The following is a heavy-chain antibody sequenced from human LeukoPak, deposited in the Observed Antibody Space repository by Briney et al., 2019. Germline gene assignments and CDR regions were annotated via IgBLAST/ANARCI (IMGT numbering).Heavy chain of an antibody. CDR3: AREAYDDFWSGSWRYYYYMDV. CDR1: GFTFSDYN. CDR2: IKQDGSEK. J-gene: IGHJ6*03. V-gene: IGHV3-7*01. D-gene: IGHD3-3*01. Sequence: QTGGSLRLSCAASGFTFSDYNMRWIRQAPGKGLEWVADIKQDGSEKYYVDSVKGRFIISRDNAKNSLYLQMNSLRAEDTAVYYCAREAYDDFWSGSWRYYYYMDVWGKGTTVTVSS.